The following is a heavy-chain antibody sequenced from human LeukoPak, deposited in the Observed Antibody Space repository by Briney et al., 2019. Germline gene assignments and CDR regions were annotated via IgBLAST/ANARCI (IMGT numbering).Heavy chain of an antibody. V-gene: IGHV1-46*01. CDR2: LTPSDGST. D-gene: IGHD2-15*01. J-gene: IGHJ5*02. CDR1: GYTFTSYY. CDR3: ARGWTYCSATSQTLCWFDP. Sequence: ASVKVSCKASGYTFTSYYMLWVRQAPGQGLEWMGILTPSDGSTTYAQKFQGRVTMTRDASTSTVYMELSSLRSDDTAVYYCARGWTYCSATSQTLCWFDPWGQGTLVTVSS.